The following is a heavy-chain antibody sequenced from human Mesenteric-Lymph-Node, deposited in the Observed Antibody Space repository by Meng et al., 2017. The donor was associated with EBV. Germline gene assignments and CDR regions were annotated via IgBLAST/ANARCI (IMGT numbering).Heavy chain of an antibody. CDR1: GGSFSGYY. V-gene: IGHV4-34*01. D-gene: IGHD6-6*01. CDR3: ARGPYSSYDY. CDR2: INHSGST. Sequence: VQLQQWGAGLLKPSGPLSLPCAVYGGSFSGYYWSWIRQPPGKGLEWIGEINHSGSTNYNPSLKSRVTISVDTSKNQFSLKLSSVTAADTAVYYCARGPYSSYDYWGQGTLVTVSS. J-gene: IGHJ4*02.